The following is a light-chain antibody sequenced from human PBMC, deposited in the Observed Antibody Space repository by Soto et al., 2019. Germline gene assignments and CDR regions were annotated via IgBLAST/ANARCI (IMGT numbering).Light chain of an antibody. V-gene: IGKV1-5*03. CDR3: QEYNSYLWT. CDR1: QSINTW. Sequence: DIEMTQSPSTLSASVGDRVSITCRASQSINTWLAWYQQKPGKAPKFLNYKASTLASGAPSRFSGSGSGTEFTLTITGLQPDDCATDYCQEYNSYLWTFGQRTKVHIK. J-gene: IGKJ1*01. CDR2: KAS.